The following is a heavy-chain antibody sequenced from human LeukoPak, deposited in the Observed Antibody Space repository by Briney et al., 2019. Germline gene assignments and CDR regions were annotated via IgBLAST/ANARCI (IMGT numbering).Heavy chain of an antibody. D-gene: IGHD1-26*01. J-gene: IGHJ3*02. CDR1: GGSISSYY. V-gene: IGHV4-59*01. CDR2: IYYSGST. Sequence: SETLSLTCTVSGGSISSYYWSWIRQPPGKGLEWIGYIYYSGSTNYNPSLKSRVTISVDTSKNQFSPKLSSVTAADTAVYYCARGSGSYFAFDIWGQGTMVTVSS. CDR3: ARGSGSYFAFDI.